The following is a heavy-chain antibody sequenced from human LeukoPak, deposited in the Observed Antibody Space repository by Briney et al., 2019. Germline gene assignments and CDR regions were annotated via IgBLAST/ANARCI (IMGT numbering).Heavy chain of an antibody. V-gene: IGHV1-24*01. CDR1: GYSLTELS. J-gene: IGHJ2*01. CDR3: ATSRTAYWYFAL. CDR2: FDPEAGRT. Sequence: ASVKVSCKVSGYSLTELSMHWVRQAPGKGLEWMGGFDPEAGRTIHAQKFQGRVTMTEDTPTDTGYMELSSLRSEDTAVYYCATSRTAYWYFALWGRGTLVTVSS. D-gene: IGHD2-2*01.